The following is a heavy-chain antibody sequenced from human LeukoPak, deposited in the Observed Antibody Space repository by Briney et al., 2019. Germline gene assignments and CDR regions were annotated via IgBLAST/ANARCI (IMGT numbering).Heavy chain of an antibody. CDR2: LSYTGKT. J-gene: IGHJ4*02. V-gene: IGHV4-59*02. Sequence: PSETLSLTCVVSGASVSSSHWNWIRQLPGKRLEWIGCLSYTGKTDYNPSLTSRVTISLDTSKNQVSLKLRSVTAADTAVYYCSEGYFEPFPHWGQGILVTVSS. CDR1: GASVSSSH. CDR3: SEGYFEPFPH. D-gene: IGHD2/OR15-2a*01.